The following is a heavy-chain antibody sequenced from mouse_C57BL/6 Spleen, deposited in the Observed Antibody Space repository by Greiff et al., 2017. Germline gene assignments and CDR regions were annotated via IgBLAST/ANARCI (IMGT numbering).Heavy chain of an antibody. D-gene: IGHD4-1*01. V-gene: IGHV5-17*01. CDR2: ISSGSSTI. CDR3: ARLLLGYYAMDY. J-gene: IGHJ4*01. Sequence: EVKLMESGGGLVKPGGSLKLSCAASGFTFSDYGMHWVRQAPEKGLEWVAYISSGSSTIYYADTVKGRFTISRDNAKNTLFLQMTSLRSEDTAMYYCARLLLGYYAMDYWGQGTSVTVSS. CDR1: GFTFSDYG.